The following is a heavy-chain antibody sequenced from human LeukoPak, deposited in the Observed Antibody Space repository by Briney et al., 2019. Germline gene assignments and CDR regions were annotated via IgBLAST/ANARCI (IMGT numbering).Heavy chain of an antibody. Sequence: SVKVSCKASGGTFSSYAIIWVRQAPGQGLEWMGGIIPIFGTANYAQKFQGRVTITADESTSTAYMELSSLRSEDTAVYYCARVRRAHPVGYAFDIWGQGTMVTVSS. J-gene: IGHJ3*02. CDR2: IIPIFGTA. CDR3: ARVRRAHPVGYAFDI. V-gene: IGHV1-69*13. CDR1: GGTFSSYA. D-gene: IGHD5-18*01.